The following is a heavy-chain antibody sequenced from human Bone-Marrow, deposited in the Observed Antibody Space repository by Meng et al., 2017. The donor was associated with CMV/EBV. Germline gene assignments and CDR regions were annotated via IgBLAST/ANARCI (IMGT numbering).Heavy chain of an antibody. Sequence: GSLRLSCAVYGGSFSGHYWSWIRQSPGKGLEWIGEINHIGSTNYNPSLKSRVTISVDTSKNQFSLKLRSVTAADTGVYYCARGRSYHPWGQGTLVTGSS. V-gene: IGHV4-34*01. CDR2: INHIGST. J-gene: IGHJ5*02. CDR1: GGSFSGHY. CDR3: ARGRSYHP. D-gene: IGHD1-26*01.